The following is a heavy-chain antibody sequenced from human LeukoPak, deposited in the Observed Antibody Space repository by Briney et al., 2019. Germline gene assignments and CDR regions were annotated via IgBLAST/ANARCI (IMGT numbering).Heavy chain of an antibody. Sequence: PGRYLRLSCAASRFTFSYFAMHWVRQAPRKGLEWVAVLSDDGSNKFYADSVKGRFTISRDNSKNTLYLQMNSLGAEDTAFYYCAKDPHSSSWYYFDSWGQGTLVSVSS. CDR2: LSDDGSNK. CDR3: AKDPHSSSWYYFDS. V-gene: IGHV3-30*18. CDR1: RFTFSYFA. J-gene: IGHJ4*02. D-gene: IGHD6-13*01.